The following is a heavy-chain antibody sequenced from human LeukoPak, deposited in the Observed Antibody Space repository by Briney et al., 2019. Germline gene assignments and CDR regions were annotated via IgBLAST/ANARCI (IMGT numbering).Heavy chain of an antibody. CDR3: ARGGLRFQKY. Sequence: SETLSLTRAVYGGSFSGYYWSWIRQPPGKGLEWIGEINHSGSTNYNPSLKSRVTISVDTSKNQFSLKLSSVTAADTAVYYCARGGLRFQKYWGQGTLVTVSS. CDR1: GGSFSGYY. CDR2: INHSGST. J-gene: IGHJ4*02. D-gene: IGHD3-3*01. V-gene: IGHV4-34*01.